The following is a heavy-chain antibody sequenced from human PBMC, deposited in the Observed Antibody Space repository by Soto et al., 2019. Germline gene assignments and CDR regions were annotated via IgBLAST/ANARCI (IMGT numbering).Heavy chain of an antibody. Sequence: SGPPLANPQYIFTLPYTVSVLSLRNARMGVSWLRQPPGKPLEWLAQPFSNAEKSYSTSLKSRLTISKDTSKSQVVLTMTDMDPVDTATYYCAAAQQDYYYDGESDRYSGFEYWGQGALVTVSS. CDR1: VLSLRNARMG. CDR2: PFSNAEK. V-gene: IGHV2-26*01. D-gene: IGHD3-16*02. CDR3: AAAQQDYYYDGESDRYSGFEY. J-gene: IGHJ4*02.